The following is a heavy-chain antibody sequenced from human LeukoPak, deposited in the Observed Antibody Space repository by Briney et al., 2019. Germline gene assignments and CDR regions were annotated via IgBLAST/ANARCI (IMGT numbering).Heavy chain of an antibody. D-gene: IGHD3-16*02. CDR1: GFTFSSYA. CDR3: AKGVWGSYRYREYFDY. CDR2: ISGSGGST. J-gene: IGHJ4*02. V-gene: IGHV3-23*01. Sequence: PGGSLRLSCAASGFTFSSYAMSWVRQAPGKGLEWVSAISGSGGSTYYADSVKGRFTISRDNSKNTLYLQMNSLRAEDTAVYYCAKGVWGSYRYREYFDYWGQGTLVTVSS.